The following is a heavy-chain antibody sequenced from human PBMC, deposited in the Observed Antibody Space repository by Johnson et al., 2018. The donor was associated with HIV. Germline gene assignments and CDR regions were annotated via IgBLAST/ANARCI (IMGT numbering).Heavy chain of an antibody. V-gene: IGHV3-66*01. CDR3: AREGIVGANRDAFDV. J-gene: IGHJ3*01. CDR2: LFSGGSI. Sequence: EVQLVESGGGVVQPGRSLRLSCAASGFTVSSYYMSWVRQAPGKGLEWVSVLFSGGSIYFADSVQGRFTISRDNSKNTLYLKMNSLRAEDTAVYYCAREGIVGANRDAFDVWGQGTMVTVSS. D-gene: IGHD1-26*01. CDR1: GFTVSSYY.